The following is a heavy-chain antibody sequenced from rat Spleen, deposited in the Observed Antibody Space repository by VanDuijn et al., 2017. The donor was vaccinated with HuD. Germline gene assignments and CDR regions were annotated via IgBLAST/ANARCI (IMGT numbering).Heavy chain of an antibody. CDR3: TSFQLGTDWYFDF. J-gene: IGHJ1*01. V-gene: IGHV5-31*01. D-gene: IGHD5-1*01. Sequence: EVQLVESGGGLVQPGRSLKLSCVASGFTFNNFWMSWIRQAPGKGLEWVASISNTGGTIYYLDSVKGRFTISRDNAKSTLYLQMNSLRSEDTATYYCTSFQLGTDWYFDFWGPGTMVTVSS. CDR1: GFTFNNFW. CDR2: ISNTGGTI.